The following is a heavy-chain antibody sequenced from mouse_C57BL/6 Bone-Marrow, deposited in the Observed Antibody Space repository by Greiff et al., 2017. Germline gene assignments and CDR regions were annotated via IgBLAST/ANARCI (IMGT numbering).Heavy chain of an antibody. Sequence: VMLVESGPGLVAPSQSLSITCTVSGFSLTSYGVDWVRQSPGKGLEWLGVIWGVGSTNYNSALKSRLSISKDNSKSQVFLKMNSLQTDDTAMYYCASEGPYGNPSGFAYWGQGTLVTVSA. CDR3: ASEGPYGNPSGFAY. V-gene: IGHV2-6*01. J-gene: IGHJ3*01. CDR2: IWGVGST. D-gene: IGHD2-1*01. CDR1: GFSLTSYG.